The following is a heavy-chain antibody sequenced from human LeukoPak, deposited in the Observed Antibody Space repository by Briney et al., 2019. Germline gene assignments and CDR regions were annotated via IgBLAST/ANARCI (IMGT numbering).Heavy chain of an antibody. CDR3: ARGPYYGSGSPPYYYYYLDV. CDR1: GGTFSSDA. V-gene: IGHV1-69*05. Sequence: ASAKVSCKASGGTFSSDAVSGVRQAPGQGLEWMGGIIPIFGTANYAQRFQGRVTITTDESTSTAYMELSSLRSEDTALYYCARGPYYGSGSPPYYYYYLDVWGKGTTVTVSS. CDR2: IIPIFGTA. J-gene: IGHJ6*03. D-gene: IGHD3-10*01.